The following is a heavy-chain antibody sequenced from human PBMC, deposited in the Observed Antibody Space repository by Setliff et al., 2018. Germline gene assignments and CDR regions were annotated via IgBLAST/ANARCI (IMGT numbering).Heavy chain of an antibody. V-gene: IGHV4-61*10. J-gene: IGHJ2*01. CDR1: GGSVNSGYDN. CDR2: INRRGST. D-gene: IGHD5-12*01. Sequence: SETLSLTCTVSGGSVNSGYDNWNWLRQPAGKGLEWIGHINRRGSTNFTPSLKSRVTISLDTSKNQFSLKLSSMTAADTALYYCARNPDFLQYSFDLWGRGTLVTVSS. CDR3: ARNPDFLQYSFDL.